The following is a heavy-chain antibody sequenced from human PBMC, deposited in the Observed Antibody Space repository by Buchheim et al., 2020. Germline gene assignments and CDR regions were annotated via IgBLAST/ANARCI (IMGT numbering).Heavy chain of an antibody. CDR3: ARLAVDPGVIVYYYFYH. V-gene: IGHV4-59*08. D-gene: IGHD3-16*02. J-gene: IGHJ4*02. CDR1: GDSLRSGY. Sequence: QVQLQESGPGLVKPSETLSLTCTVSGDSLRSGYWTWIRQPPGKRLEWIGYVYHSGSTNYNPSFKSRVAISVDTSKNQFPLRLNSVTAADTAVYYCARLAVDPGVIVYYYFYHWGLG. CDR2: VYHSGST.